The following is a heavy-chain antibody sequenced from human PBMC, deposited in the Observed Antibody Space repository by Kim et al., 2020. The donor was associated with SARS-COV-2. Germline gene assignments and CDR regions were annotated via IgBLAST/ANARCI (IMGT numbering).Heavy chain of an antibody. V-gene: IGHV3-21*01. Sequence: GGSLRLSCAASGFTFSSYSMNWVRQAPGKGLEWVSSISSSSSYIYYADSVKGRFTISRDNAKNSLYLQMNSLRAEDTAVYYCASPGVITGSGNWFDSWGQGTLVTVSS. CDR2: ISSSSSYI. CDR3: ASPGVITGSGNWFDS. CDR1: GFTFSSYS. J-gene: IGHJ5*01. D-gene: IGHD1-20*01.